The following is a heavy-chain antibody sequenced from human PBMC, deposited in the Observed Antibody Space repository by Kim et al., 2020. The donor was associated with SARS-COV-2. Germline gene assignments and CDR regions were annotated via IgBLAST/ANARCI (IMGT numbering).Heavy chain of an antibody. Sequence: SETLSLTCAVYGGSFSGYYWSWIRQPPGKGLEWIGEINHSGSTNYNPSLKSRVTISVDTSKNQFSLKLSSVTAADTAVYYCARGGERWLQPKSYWGQGT. D-gene: IGHD3-16*01. CDR2: INHSGST. J-gene: IGHJ4*02. V-gene: IGHV4-34*01. CDR1: GGSFSGYY. CDR3: ARGGERWLQPKSY.